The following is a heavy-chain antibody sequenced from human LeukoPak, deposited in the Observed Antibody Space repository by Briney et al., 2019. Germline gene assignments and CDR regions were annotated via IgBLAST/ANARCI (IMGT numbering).Heavy chain of an antibody. Sequence: SETLSLTCTVSGGSISSYYWSWIRQPPGKGLEWIGYIYCSGSTNYNPSLKSRVTISVDTSKNQFSLKLSSVTAADTAVYYCASDMTFDAFDIWGQGTMVTVSS. D-gene: IGHD2-21*02. CDR3: ASDMTFDAFDI. CDR2: IYCSGST. CDR1: GGSISSYY. V-gene: IGHV4-59*01. J-gene: IGHJ3*02.